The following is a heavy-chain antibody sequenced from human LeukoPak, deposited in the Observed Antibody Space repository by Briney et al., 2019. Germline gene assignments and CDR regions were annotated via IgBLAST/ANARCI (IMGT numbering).Heavy chain of an antibody. Sequence: GSLRLSCAASGFTVSSNYMSWVRQAPGKGLEWVANIKQDGGEKYYVDSVKGRFTISRDNAKNSLFLQMNSLRVEDTAVYYCARLGGSYYTYWGQGTLVTVSS. D-gene: IGHD1-26*01. CDR1: GFTVSSNY. CDR3: ARLGGSYYTY. CDR2: IKQDGGEK. J-gene: IGHJ4*02. V-gene: IGHV3-7*01.